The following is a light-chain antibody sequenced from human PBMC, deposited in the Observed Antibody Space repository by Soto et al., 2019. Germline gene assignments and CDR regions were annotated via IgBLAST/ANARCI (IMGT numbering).Light chain of an antibody. V-gene: IGLV2-14*01. J-gene: IGLJ2*01. CDR3: SSYTRSNTPVI. CDR2: DVT. CDR1: SSDVGGYNY. Sequence: QSALTQPASVSGSPGQSITISCTGSSSDVGGYNYVSWYQQHPDKAPKLMIFDVTNRPSGVSNRFSGSKSGNTASLTISGLQAEDESDYYCSSYTRSNTPVIFGRGTKLTVL.